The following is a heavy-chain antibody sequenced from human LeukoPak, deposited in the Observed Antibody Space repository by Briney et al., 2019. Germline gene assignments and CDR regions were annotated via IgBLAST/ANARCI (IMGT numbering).Heavy chain of an antibody. Sequence: SEILSLTCTVSGGSISSGSYYWSWIRQPAGKGLEWIGRIYTSGSTNYNPSLKSRVTISVDTSKNQFSLKLSSVTAADTAVYYCARPRIVGGLDAFDIWGQGTMVTVSS. CDR3: ARPRIVGGLDAFDI. CDR1: GGSISSGSYY. D-gene: IGHD1-26*01. J-gene: IGHJ3*02. CDR2: IYTSGST. V-gene: IGHV4-61*02.